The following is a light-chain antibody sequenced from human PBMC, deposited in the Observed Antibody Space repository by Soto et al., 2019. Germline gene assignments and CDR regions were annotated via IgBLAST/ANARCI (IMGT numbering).Light chain of an antibody. CDR1: QSISSS. V-gene: IGKV1-39*01. CDR3: QQSYSSPQMYT. Sequence: DIQMTQSPSSLSASVGDRVTITCRESQSISSSLNWYQQKPGKAPDLLIYAASNLQSGVPSRFSGSGSGTDFNLTISSLQPEDFATYYCQQSYSSPQMYTFGQGTKLEIK. CDR2: AAS. J-gene: IGKJ2*01.